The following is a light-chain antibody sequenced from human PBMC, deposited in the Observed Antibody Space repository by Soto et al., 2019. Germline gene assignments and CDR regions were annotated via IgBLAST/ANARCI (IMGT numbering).Light chain of an antibody. V-gene: IGKV1-39*01. J-gene: IGKJ1*01. Sequence: IPMTPAPSSLSASVGDRVNITCRASQSICRYLNWYQQKPGKAPKLLIYAASSLQSGVPSRFSGSGSGTDFTLTISSLQPEDFATYYCQQSYSTPVTFGQGTKVEIK. CDR2: AAS. CDR3: QQSYSTPVT. CDR1: QSICRY.